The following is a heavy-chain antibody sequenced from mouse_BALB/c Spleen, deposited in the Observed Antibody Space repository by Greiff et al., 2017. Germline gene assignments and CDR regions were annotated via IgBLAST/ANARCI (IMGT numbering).Heavy chain of an antibody. Sequence: QVQLKESGPGLVAPSQSLSITCTVSGFSLTGYGVNWVRQPPGKGLEWLGMIWGDGSTDYNSALKSRLSISKDNSKSQVFLKMNSLQTDDTAMYYCARRDYDYGGNYYAMDYWGQGTSVTVSS. D-gene: IGHD2-4*01. CDR1: GFSLTGYG. CDR3: ARRDYDYGGNYYAMDY. J-gene: IGHJ4*01. V-gene: IGHV2-6-7*01. CDR2: IWGDGST.